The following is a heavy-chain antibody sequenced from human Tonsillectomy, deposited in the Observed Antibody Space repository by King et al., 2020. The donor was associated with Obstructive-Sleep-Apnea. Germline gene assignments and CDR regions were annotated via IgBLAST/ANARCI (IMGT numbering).Heavy chain of an antibody. D-gene: IGHD3-10*01. V-gene: IGHV3-15*01. CDR3: TTGLWFGESNFDY. CDR1: GFTFSNTW. CDR2: IKSQTDGGTT. J-gene: IGHJ4*02. Sequence: VQLVESGGGLVKPGESLRLSCAASGFTFSNTWMSWVRQAPGKGLEWVGRIKSQTDGGTTDNAAPVQGRFTISRDDSKNTLFLQMNSLKTEDTAMYFCTTGLWFGESNFDYWGQGTLVTVSS.